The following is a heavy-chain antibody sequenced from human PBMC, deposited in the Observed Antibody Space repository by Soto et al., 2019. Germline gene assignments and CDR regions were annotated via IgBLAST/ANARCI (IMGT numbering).Heavy chain of an antibody. CDR1: GGSLRSGDYG. Sequence: QLQLQGSGPGRVKHAETLSLTCTVSGGSLRSGDYGWAWIRQPPGKWLECLGIASYSGHTHYSPSLRSRVVISVDSSKSQFSLRLSSLTAADTAGYYCARPIGGDRWSLDHWGQGTLFTVSS. D-gene: IGHD2-21*02. CDR3: ARPIGGDRWSLDH. V-gene: IGHV4-39*01. CDR2: ASYSGHT. J-gene: IGHJ4*02.